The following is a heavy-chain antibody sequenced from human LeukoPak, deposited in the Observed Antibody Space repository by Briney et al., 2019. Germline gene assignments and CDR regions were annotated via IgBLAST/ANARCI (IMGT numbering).Heavy chain of an antibody. J-gene: IGHJ6*03. V-gene: IGHV1-18*01. D-gene: IGHD1-26*01. CDR1: GYTFTSYG. CDR2: ISAYNGNT. CDR3: AREVGGSYFSYYYYYYMDV. Sequence: ASVKVSCKASGYTFTSYGISWVRQAPGQGLEWMGWISAYNGNTNYAQKLQGRVTMTTDTSTSTAYMELRSLRSDDTAVYYCAREVGGSYFSYYYYYYMDVWGKGTTVTVSS.